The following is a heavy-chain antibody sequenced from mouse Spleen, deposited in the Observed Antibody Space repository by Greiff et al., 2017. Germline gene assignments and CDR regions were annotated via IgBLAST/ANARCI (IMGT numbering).Heavy chain of an antibody. Sequence: EVMLVESGGGLVKPGGSLKLSCAASGFTFSSYAMSWVRQTPEKRLEWVATISDGGSYTYYPDNVKGRFTISRDNAKNNLYLQMSHLKSEDTAMYYCARRGGSSLYYAMDYWGQGTSVTVSS. CDR2: ISDGGSYT. V-gene: IGHV5-4*03. CDR1: GFTFSSYA. CDR3: ARRGGSSLYYAMDY. J-gene: IGHJ4*01. D-gene: IGHD1-1*01.